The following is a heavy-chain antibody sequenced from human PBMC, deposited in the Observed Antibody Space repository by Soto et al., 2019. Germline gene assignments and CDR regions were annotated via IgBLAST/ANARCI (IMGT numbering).Heavy chain of an antibody. V-gene: IGHV4-34*01. CDR3: ARGLVGSGWYTGDY. CDR2: INHSGTT. Sequence: PSETLSLTCAFYGGSFYDYYWSWIRQAPGKGLEWIGEINHSGTTNYNPSLKSRVSISIDTSKNQFSLRLSSVTAADTAVYYCARGLVGSGWYTGDYWGQGTLVTVSS. D-gene: IGHD6-19*01. J-gene: IGHJ4*02. CDR1: GGSFYDYY.